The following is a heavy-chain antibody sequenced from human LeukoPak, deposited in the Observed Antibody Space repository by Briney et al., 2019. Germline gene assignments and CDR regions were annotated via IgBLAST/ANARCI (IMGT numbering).Heavy chain of an antibody. D-gene: IGHD3-10*01. Sequence: SVKVSCKASGGTFSSYAISWVRQAPGQGLEWMGGIIPIFGTANYAQKFQGRVTITADKSTSTAYMELSSLRSEDTAVYYCAREAYGSGSTYYFDYWGQGTLVTVSS. CDR2: IIPIFGTA. J-gene: IGHJ4*02. CDR1: GGTFSSYA. CDR3: AREAYGSGSTYYFDY. V-gene: IGHV1-69*06.